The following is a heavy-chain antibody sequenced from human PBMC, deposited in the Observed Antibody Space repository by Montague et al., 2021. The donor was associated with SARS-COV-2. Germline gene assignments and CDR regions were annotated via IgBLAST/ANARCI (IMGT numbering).Heavy chain of an antibody. CDR1: GGSIISSTYY. D-gene: IGHD6-19*01. CDR2: IYYRGST. J-gene: IGHJ4*02. V-gene: IGHV4-39*01. CDR3: ATQEDPSGWIPGPFDF. Sequence: SETLSLTCTVSGGSIISSTYYWAWIRQPPGKGLEWIGGIYYRGSTYYNPSLKSRVFISVDTSKKQLSLTLTSVTAADTAVYYCATQEDPSGWIPGPFDFWGQGTLLSVSS.